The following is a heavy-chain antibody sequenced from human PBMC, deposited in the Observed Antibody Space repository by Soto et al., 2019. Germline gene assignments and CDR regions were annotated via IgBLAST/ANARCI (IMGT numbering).Heavy chain of an antibody. D-gene: IGHD4-4*01. V-gene: IGHV1-69*13. CDR2: IIPIFGTA. CDR1: GGTFSSYA. Sequence: ASVKVSCKASGGTFSSYAISWVRQAPGQGLEWMGVIIPIFGTANYAQKFQGRVTITADESTSTAYMELSSLRSEDTAVYYCARESVGLQYLNPYTYYFDYWGQGTLVTVSS. J-gene: IGHJ4*02. CDR3: ARESVGLQYLNPYTYYFDY.